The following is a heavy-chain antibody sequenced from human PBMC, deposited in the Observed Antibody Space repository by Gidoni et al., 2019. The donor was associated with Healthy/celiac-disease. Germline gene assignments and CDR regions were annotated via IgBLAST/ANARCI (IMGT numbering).Heavy chain of an antibody. V-gene: IGHV3-30*03. D-gene: IGHD6-19*01. J-gene: IGHJ4*02. CDR2: ISYDGGNK. Sequence: QVQLVESGGGVVQPGRSLRPSCAASGYTFSSYGMHWVRQAPGKGLEWVAVISYDGGNKCYADSVKGRFTISRDNSKNTLYLQMNSLRAEDTAVYYCAATPSGTEDYWGQGTLVTVSS. CDR3: AATPSGTEDY. CDR1: GYTFSSYG.